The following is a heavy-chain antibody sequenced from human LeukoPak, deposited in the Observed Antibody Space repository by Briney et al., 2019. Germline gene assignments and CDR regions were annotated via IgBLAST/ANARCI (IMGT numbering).Heavy chain of an antibody. J-gene: IGHJ4*02. V-gene: IGHV3-64*01. CDR2: ISSSGSST. Sequence: GGSLRLSCVASGFTFRTFAMLWVRQAPGKELEYVSGISSSGSSTYYGNSVKGRFTISRDNSKNTLYLQMGSLRAEDMAVYYCARGGYNSGWSTFDYWGQGTLVTVSS. CDR3: ARGGYNSGWSTFDY. D-gene: IGHD6-19*01. CDR1: GFTFRTFA.